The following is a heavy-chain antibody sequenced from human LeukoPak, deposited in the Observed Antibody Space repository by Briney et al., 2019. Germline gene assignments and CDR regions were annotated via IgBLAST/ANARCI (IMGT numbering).Heavy chain of an antibody. D-gene: IGHD1-26*01. CDR1: GYTFTSYY. J-gene: IGHJ3*02. Sequence: VASVKVSCKASGYTFTSYYMHWVRQAPGQGLEWMGIINPSGGSTSYAQKFQGRVTMTRDMSTSTVYMELSSLRSEDTAVYYCARGPAYSGSDYPDAFDIWGQGTMVTVSS. V-gene: IGHV1-46*01. CDR2: INPSGGST. CDR3: ARGPAYSGSDYPDAFDI.